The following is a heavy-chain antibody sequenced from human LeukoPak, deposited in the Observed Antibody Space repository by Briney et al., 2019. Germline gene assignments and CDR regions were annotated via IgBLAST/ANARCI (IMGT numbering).Heavy chain of an antibody. D-gene: IGHD5-18*01. J-gene: IGHJ4*02. CDR2: IHASGSS. CDR1: GVSITSYH. Sequence: SETLSLTCTVSGVSITSYHWSWIRQPAGRELEWIGRIHASGSSNYNPSLKSRVTMSVDTSKNQLSLKLTSVTDADTAVYYCARDGLYSYGYSYSDYWGQGTLVTVSS. CDR3: ARDGLYSYGYSYSDY. V-gene: IGHV4-4*07.